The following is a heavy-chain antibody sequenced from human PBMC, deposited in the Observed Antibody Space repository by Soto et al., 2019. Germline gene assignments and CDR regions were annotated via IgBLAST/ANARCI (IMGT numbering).Heavy chain of an antibody. CDR2: ISSTTNYI. CDR3: ARESEDLTSNFDY. CDR1: GFTFTRYS. Sequence: GGSLRLSCAASGFTFTRYSMNWVRQAPGKGLEWVSSISSTTNYIYYGDSMKGRFTISRDNAKNSLYPEMNSLRAEDTAVYYCARESEDLTSNFDYWGQGTLVTVSS. J-gene: IGHJ4*02. V-gene: IGHV3-21*06.